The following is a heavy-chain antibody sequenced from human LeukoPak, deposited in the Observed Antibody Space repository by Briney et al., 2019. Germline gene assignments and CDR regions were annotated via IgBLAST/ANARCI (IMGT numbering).Heavy chain of an antibody. J-gene: IGHJ3*02. CDR3: ARGVLMVYAARFQNDAFDI. CDR1: APSLAMAY. V-gene: IGHV4-34*01. D-gene: IGHD2-8*01. CDR2: INHSGST. Sequence: PSETLSPTQALDAPSLAMAYCGSVRQPPGKGLEWIGEINHSGSTNYNPSLKSRVTISIDTSKNQFSLKLSSVTAADTAVYYCARGVLMVYAARFQNDAFDIWGQGTMLTVSS.